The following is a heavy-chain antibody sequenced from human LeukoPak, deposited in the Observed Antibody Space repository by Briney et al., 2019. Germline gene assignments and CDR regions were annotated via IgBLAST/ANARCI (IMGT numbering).Heavy chain of an antibody. D-gene: IGHD4-23*01. CDR1: GFTFDDYA. CDR2: ISWNSGSI. V-gene: IGHV3-9*01. Sequence: PGGSLRLSCAASGFTFDDYAMHWVRQAPGKGLEWVSGISWNSGSIGYADSVKGRFTISRDNAKNSLYLQMNSLGAEDTVLYYCXXXXXXXNXVVTLGGFDYWGQGTLVTVSS. CDR3: XXXXXXXNXVVTLGGFDY. J-gene: IGHJ4*02.